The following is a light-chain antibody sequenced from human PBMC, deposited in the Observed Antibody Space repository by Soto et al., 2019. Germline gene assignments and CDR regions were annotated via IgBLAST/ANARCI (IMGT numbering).Light chain of an antibody. J-gene: IGKJ1*01. CDR2: KAS. CDR3: QHYNSYSEA. Sequence: DIQMTQSPSTXSGSVGDRVTITCRASQTISSWLAWYQQKPGKAPKLLIYKASTLKSGVPSRFSGSGSGTEFTLTISSLQPDDFATYYCQHYNSYSEAFGQGTKVETK. CDR1: QTISSW. V-gene: IGKV1-5*03.